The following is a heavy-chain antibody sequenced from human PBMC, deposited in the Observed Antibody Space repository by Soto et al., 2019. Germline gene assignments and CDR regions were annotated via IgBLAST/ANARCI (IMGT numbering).Heavy chain of an antibody. V-gene: IGHV3-21*01. CDR3: AREETAWPLAYGLDV. CDR2: NGRRRDI. D-gene: IGHD2-21*02. CDR1: GFSFSTYT. Sequence: NPVGSLRLSCEAFGFSFSTYTMHWVLQAPGKGLEWVSSNGRRRDIYYADSVKGRFTISRDNAKNSVSLQMNSLRDEDTAVYYCAREETAWPLAYGLDVWGQGSTLTAP. J-gene: IGHJ6*02.